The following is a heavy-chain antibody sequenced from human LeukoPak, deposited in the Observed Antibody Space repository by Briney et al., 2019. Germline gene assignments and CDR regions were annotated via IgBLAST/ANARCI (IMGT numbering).Heavy chain of an antibody. Sequence: SVKVSCKASGGTFSSYAISWVRQAPGQGLEWMGRIIPIFGIANYAQKFQGRVTVTADKSTSTAYMELSSLRSEDTAVYYCARDKSSPLGWFDPWGQGTLVTVSS. J-gene: IGHJ5*02. CDR1: GGTFSSYA. V-gene: IGHV1-69*04. CDR2: IIPIFGIA. CDR3: ARDKSSPLGWFDP. D-gene: IGHD6-13*01.